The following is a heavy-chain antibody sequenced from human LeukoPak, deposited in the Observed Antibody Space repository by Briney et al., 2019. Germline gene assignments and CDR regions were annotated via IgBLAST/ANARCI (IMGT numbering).Heavy chain of an antibody. Sequence: SKTLSLTCTVSGGSINSGDYYWSWIRQPPGKGLEWIGYIYYSGSTYYNPSLKSRVTISVDTSKNQFSLKLSSVTAADTAVYYCARGLVEMATRYFDLWGRGTLVTVSS. D-gene: IGHD5-24*01. CDR1: GGSINSGDYY. CDR2: IYYSGST. CDR3: ARGLVEMATRYFDL. V-gene: IGHV4-30-4*01. J-gene: IGHJ2*01.